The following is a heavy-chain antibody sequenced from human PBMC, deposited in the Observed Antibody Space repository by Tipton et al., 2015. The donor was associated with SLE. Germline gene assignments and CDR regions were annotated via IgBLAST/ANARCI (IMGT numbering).Heavy chain of an antibody. CDR3: ARGRLFASGWPWDWFDP. CDR1: GGSINKYY. J-gene: IGHJ5*02. CDR2: IYSSGST. D-gene: IGHD6-19*01. Sequence: TLSLTCNVSGGSINKYYWHWFRQPAGKGLEWIGRIYSSGSTDYNPSLKSRVTMSVDTSRNQFSLELSSVTAADTAVYYCARGRLFASGWPWDWFDPWGQGTLVTVSS. V-gene: IGHV4-4*07.